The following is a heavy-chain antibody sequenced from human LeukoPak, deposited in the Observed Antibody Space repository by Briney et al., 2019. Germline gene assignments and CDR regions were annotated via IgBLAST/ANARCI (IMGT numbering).Heavy chain of an antibody. CDR2: IYHSGST. CDR3: ARGGWLSRSATFDY. D-gene: IGHD3-9*01. V-gene: IGHV4-4*02. Sequence: SETLSLTCAVSGGSISSSNWWSWVRQPPGKGLEWIGEIYHSGSTNYNPSLKSRVTISVDKSKNQFSLKLSSVTAADTAVYYCARGGWLSRSATFDYWGQGTLVTVSS. J-gene: IGHJ4*02. CDR1: GGSISSSNW.